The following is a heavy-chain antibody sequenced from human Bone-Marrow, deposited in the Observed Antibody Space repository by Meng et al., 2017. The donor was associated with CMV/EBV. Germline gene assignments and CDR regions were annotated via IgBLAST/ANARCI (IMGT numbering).Heavy chain of an antibody. CDR1: GFTFNPYA. J-gene: IGHJ6*02. D-gene: IGHD2-2*01. CDR2: ISYDGSNK. CDR3: AREGYCSSTSCPRAMDV. Sequence: GGSLRLSCAASGFTFNPYAMHWVRQAPGKGLEWVAVISYDGSNKYYADSVKGRFTISRDNSKNTLYLQMNSLRAEDTAVYYCAREGYCSSTSCPRAMDVWGQGTTVTVSS. V-gene: IGHV3-30*04.